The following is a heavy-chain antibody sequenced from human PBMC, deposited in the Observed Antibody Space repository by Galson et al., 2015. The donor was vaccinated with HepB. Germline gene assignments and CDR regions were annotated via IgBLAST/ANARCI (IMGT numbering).Heavy chain of an antibody. Sequence: SLRLSCAASGFTFSSYAMHWVRQAPEKGLEYVSAISSNGGSTYYADSVKGRFTISRDNSKNTLYLQMSSLRAEDTAVYYCVKAACGGDCYRSFDYWGQGTLVTVSS. CDR2: ISSNGGST. CDR3: VKAACGGDCYRSFDY. D-gene: IGHD2-21*02. J-gene: IGHJ4*02. CDR1: GFTFSSYA. V-gene: IGHV3-64D*06.